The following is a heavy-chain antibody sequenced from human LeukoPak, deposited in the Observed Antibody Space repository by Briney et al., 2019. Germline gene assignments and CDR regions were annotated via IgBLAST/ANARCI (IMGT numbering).Heavy chain of an antibody. V-gene: IGHV3-64D*09. CDR3: ARAMAAAGTPGPGGGL. CDR1: GFTFSSYA. J-gene: IGHJ4*02. CDR2: ISTDGRRT. Sequence: PGGSLRLSCSASGFTFSSYAMHWVRQAPGKGLEYVSAISTDGRRTYYTDSVKGRFTISRDNSKNTLYLQMSSLRAEDTAVYYCARAMAAAGTPGPGGGLWGQGTLVTVSS. D-gene: IGHD6-13*01.